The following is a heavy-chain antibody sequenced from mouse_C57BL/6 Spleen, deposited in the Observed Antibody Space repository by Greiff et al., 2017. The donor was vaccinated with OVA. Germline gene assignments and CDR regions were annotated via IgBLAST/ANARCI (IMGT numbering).Heavy chain of an antibody. Sequence: QVQLQQPGAELVMPGASVKLSCKASGYTFTSYWMHWVKQRPGQGLEWIGEIDPSDSYTNYNQKFKGKSTLTVDKSSSTAYMQLSSLTSEDSAVYDCARGRITTGVADVWGTGTTVTVSS. V-gene: IGHV1-69*01. CDR2: IDPSDSYT. CDR3: ARGRITTGVADV. D-gene: IGHD1-1*01. J-gene: IGHJ1*03. CDR1: GYTFTSYW.